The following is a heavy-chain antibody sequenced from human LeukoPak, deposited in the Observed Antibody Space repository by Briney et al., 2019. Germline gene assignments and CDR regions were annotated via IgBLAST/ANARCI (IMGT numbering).Heavy chain of an antibody. CDR1: GDTFTIDY. V-gene: IGHV1-46*04. CDR2: INPSGGRT. J-gene: IGHJ4*02. D-gene: IGHD3-10*01. Sequence: ASLTVSSKASGDTFTIDYMHWVRQAPGQGREGMGIINPSGGRTNYTQKLQGRVTITRDTSTSTVYMELSSLRSEDTAVYYCARVGVGLDYWGQGTLVTVSS. CDR3: ARVGVGLDY.